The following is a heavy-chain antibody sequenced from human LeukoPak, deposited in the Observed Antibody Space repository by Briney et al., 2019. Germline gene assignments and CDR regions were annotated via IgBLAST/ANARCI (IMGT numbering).Heavy chain of an antibody. Sequence: SQTLSLTCTVSGGSINSGGYYWTWIRQHPGKGLEWIGYIYYNGNTYYNPSLKGRVTISVDTSKNQLSLKVSSVTAADTAVYYCARSGTGSGSRGWFDPWGQGTLVTVSS. CDR2: IYYNGNT. J-gene: IGHJ5*02. V-gene: IGHV4-31*03. CDR1: GGSINSGGYY. D-gene: IGHD3-10*01. CDR3: ARSGTGSGSRGWFDP.